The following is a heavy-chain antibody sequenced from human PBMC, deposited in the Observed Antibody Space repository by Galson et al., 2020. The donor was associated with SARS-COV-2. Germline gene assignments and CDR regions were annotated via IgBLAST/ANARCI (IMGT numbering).Heavy chain of an antibody. V-gene: IGHV4-34*01. CDR3: AGEENVFLVVTATRMSYSDC. CDR1: GGSFSGYY. D-gene: IGHD2-21*02. J-gene: IGHJ4*02. Sequence: SETLSLTCAVYGGSFSGYYWSWIRQPPGKGLEWIGEINSSGSTNYNPTLKSGVTISVDTAKNHFSLKLSTVTAADTAVYYCAGEENVFLVVTATRMSYSDCWGRGILATVAS. CDR2: INSSGST.